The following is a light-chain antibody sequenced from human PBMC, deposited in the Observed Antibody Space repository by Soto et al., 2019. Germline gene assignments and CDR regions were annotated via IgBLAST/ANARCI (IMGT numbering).Light chain of an antibody. Sequence: EIALTQSPGTLSLSPGERATLSCRASQSVTANYLAWYQQKPGQAPRLLIYAASIGATGIPDRFSGSGSGTDFTLTISRLEPEDSAVYYCLQHGIPLWTFGQGTKV. CDR2: AAS. CDR1: QSVTANY. V-gene: IGKV3-20*01. CDR3: LQHGIPLWT. J-gene: IGKJ1*01.